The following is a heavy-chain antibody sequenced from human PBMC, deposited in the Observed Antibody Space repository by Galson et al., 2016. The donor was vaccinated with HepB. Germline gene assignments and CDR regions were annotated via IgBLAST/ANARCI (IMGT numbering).Heavy chain of an antibody. V-gene: IGHV4-59*08. J-gene: IGHJ4*02. Sequence: SETLSLTCTVSSGSINNYYWSWIRQPPGKGLEWIGYIYYSGSTDYSPSLKNRVTISVDKSRNQFSLKLSSVTAADTAVYYCARQMAYSNYAHFDSWGQGSLVAVSS. CDR1: SGSINNYY. D-gene: IGHD4-11*01. CDR2: IYYSGST. CDR3: ARQMAYSNYAHFDS.